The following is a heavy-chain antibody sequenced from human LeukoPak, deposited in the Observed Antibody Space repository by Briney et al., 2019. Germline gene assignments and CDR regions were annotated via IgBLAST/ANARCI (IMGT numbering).Heavy chain of an antibody. CDR1: GGSLSGYY. D-gene: IGHD4-17*01. CDR3: ARSVDYGSAFDI. V-gene: IGHV4-34*01. Sequence: SETLSLTCAVYGGSLSGYYWSWIRQPPGKGLEWIGEINHSGSTNYNPSLKSRVTISVDTSKNQFSLKLSSVTAADTAVYYCARSVDYGSAFDIWGQGTMVTVSS. CDR2: INHSGST. J-gene: IGHJ3*02.